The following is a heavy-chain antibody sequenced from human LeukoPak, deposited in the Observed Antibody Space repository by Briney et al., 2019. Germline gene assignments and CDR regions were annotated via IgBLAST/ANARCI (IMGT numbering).Heavy chain of an antibody. D-gene: IGHD1-26*01. J-gene: IGHJ4*02. CDR3: ASLVGATQYYFDY. V-gene: IGHV4-59*01. CDR2: IYYSGST. CDR1: GGSISSYY. Sequence: PSETLSLTCTVSGGSISSYYWSWIRQPPGKGLEWIGYIYYSGSTNYNPSLKSRVTISVDTSKNQLSLKLSSVTAADTAVYYCASLVGATQYYFDYWGQGTLVTVSS.